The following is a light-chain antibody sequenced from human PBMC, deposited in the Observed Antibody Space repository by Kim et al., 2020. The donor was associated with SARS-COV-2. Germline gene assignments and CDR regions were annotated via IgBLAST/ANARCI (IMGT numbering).Light chain of an antibody. J-gene: IGKJ2*01. V-gene: IGKV1-39*01. CDR3: LQSFNTPFT. Sequence: DIQMTQSPSSLSASVGDRVTITCRASQSVSNYLSWYQQKPGKAPKLLIYAASTLHSGVPSRFSGSGSDRDFTLTISSLQPEDFATYSCLQSFNTPFTFGQGTKLEI. CDR2: AAS. CDR1: QSVSNY.